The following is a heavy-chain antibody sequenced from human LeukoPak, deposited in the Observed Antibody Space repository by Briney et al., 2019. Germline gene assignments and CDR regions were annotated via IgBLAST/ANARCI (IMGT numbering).Heavy chain of an antibody. V-gene: IGHV1-2*06. CDR1: GYTFTGYY. Sequence: ASVKVSCKASGYTFTGYYIHWVRQAPGQGPEWMGRINPNSGGTDPAQKFQGRGTMTRDTSITTAYMELSRLTSDDTAVYYCARVAYGNNATPFDHWGQGTLVIVSS. CDR3: ARVAYGNNATPFDH. CDR2: INPNSGGT. D-gene: IGHD4-11*01. J-gene: IGHJ4*02.